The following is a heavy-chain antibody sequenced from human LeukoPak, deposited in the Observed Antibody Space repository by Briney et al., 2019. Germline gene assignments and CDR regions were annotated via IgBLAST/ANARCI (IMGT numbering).Heavy chain of an antibody. CDR3: AKVYGRIVGATPT. CDR2: ISYDGSNK. Sequence: GGSLRLSCAASGFTFSSYGMHWVRQAPGKGLEWVAVISYDGSNKYYADSVKGRFTISRDNSKNTLYLQMNSLRAEDTAVYYCAKVYGRIVGATPTWGQGTLVTVSS. V-gene: IGHV3-30*18. D-gene: IGHD1-26*01. CDR1: GFTFSSYG. J-gene: IGHJ5*02.